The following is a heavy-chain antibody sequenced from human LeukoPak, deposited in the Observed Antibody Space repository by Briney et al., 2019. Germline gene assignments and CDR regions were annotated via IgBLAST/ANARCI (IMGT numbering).Heavy chain of an antibody. V-gene: IGHV3-7*01. CDR2: IKQDGSDK. CDR1: GFAFSSYW. Sequence: GGSLRLSCATSGFAFSSYWMSWVRQAPGKGLEWVANIKQDGSDKQYVDSVKGRFTISRDNAKNSLYLQTDSLRAEDSAVYYCVRSSRSNSPGYWGQGTLVTVSS. J-gene: IGHJ4*02. D-gene: IGHD6-13*01. CDR3: VRSSRSNSPGY.